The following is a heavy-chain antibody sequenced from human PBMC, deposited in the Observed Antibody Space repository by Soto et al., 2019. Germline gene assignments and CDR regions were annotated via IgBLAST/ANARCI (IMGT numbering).Heavy chain of an antibody. D-gene: IGHD1-26*01. CDR3: AREAEPNQVWVYDYYGMDV. Sequence: QVQLVQSGAEVKKPGASVKVSCKASGYTFTSYGISWVRQAPGQGLEWMGWISAYNGNTNYAQKLQGRVTMTTDTSTSTAYRELRRLRSDDTAVYDCAREAEPNQVWVYDYYGMDVGGQGTTVTVSS. J-gene: IGHJ6*02. CDR2: ISAYNGNT. V-gene: IGHV1-18*01. CDR1: GYTFTSYG.